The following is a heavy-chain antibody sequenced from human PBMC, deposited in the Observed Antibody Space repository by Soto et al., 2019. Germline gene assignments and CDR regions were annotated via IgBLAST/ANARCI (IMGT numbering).Heavy chain of an antibody. J-gene: IGHJ6*02. CDR3: ARVPTGLYGMDV. CDR1: GGTFSSYT. D-gene: IGHD2-2*01. Sequence: QVQLVQSGAEVKKPGSSVKVSCKASGGTFSSYTISWVRQAPGQGLEWMGRIIPILGIANYAQKFQGRVTITADKSTSTADMELSSLRSEDTAVYYCARVPTGLYGMDVWGQGTTVTVSS. V-gene: IGHV1-69*02. CDR2: IIPILGIA.